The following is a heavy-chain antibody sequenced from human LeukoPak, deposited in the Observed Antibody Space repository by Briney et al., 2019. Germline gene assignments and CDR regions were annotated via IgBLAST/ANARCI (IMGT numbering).Heavy chain of an antibody. J-gene: IGHJ6*02. CDR3: ARGRYDILTQRLYYYYYGMDV. D-gene: IGHD3-9*01. CDR1: VYTFTSYG. Sequence: ASVKVSCKASVYTFTSYGIRWVRQAPGQGLEWMGWNSAYNGNTNYAQKLQGRVTMTTDTSTSTAYMELRSLRSDDTAVYYCARGRYDILTQRLYYYYYGMDVWGQGTTVTVSS. CDR2: NSAYNGNT. V-gene: IGHV1-18*01.